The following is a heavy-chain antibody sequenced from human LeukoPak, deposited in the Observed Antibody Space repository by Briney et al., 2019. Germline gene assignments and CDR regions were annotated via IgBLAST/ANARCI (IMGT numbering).Heavy chain of an antibody. J-gene: IGHJ4*02. CDR3: AREACSSTSCYSYFDY. CDR2: IKQDGSEK. Sequence: GGSLRLSCAASGFTFRTAWMSWVRQTPGKGLEWVANIKQDGSEKYYVDSVKGRFTISRDNAKNSLYLQMNSLRAEDTAVYYCAREACSSTSCYSYFDYWGQGTLVTVSS. CDR1: GFTFRTAW. D-gene: IGHD2-2*01. V-gene: IGHV3-7*01.